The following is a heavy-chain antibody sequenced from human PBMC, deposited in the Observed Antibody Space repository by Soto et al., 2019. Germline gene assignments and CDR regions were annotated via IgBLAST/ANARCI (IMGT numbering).Heavy chain of an antibody. CDR2: FDPEDGNT. CDR1: GYTLTEFS. D-gene: IGHD3-22*01. Sequence: GASVKVSCKVSGYTLTEFSMHWVRQAPGKGLEWMGGFDPEDGNTNYAQKFQERVTITRDMSTSTAYMQLSSLRSEDTAVYYCAAVPYYYDSSAYYFDYWGQGTLVTVSS. V-gene: IGHV1-24*01. J-gene: IGHJ4*02. CDR3: AAVPYYYDSSAYYFDY.